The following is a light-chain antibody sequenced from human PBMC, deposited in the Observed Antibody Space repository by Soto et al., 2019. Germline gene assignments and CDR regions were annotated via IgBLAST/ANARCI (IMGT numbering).Light chain of an antibody. J-gene: IGLJ1*01. CDR2: GNN. V-gene: IGLV1-40*01. CDR3: QSYDGSLSGYV. Sequence: QSVLTQPPSVSGAPGQRVTISCTGSSANIGAGFDVHWYQQLPGTAPELLIYGNNNRPSGVPDRFSGSKSGTSASLAITGLQAEDEADYYCQSYDGSLSGYVFGTGTRSPS. CDR1: SANIGAGFD.